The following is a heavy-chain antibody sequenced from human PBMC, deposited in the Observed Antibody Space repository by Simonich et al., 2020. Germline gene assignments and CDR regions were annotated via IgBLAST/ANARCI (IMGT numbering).Heavy chain of an antibody. CDR1: GGSFSGYY. V-gene: IGHV4-34*01. CDR3: ARHLQLGPFDY. Sequence: QVQLQQWGAGLLKPSETLSPTCAVYGGSFSGYYWSWIRQPPGKGLEWIGEINHSGSTNYNPSLKSRVTISVDTSKNQFSLKLSSVTAADTAVYYCARHLQLGPFDYWGQGTLVTVSS. J-gene: IGHJ4*02. CDR2: INHSGST. D-gene: IGHD1-1*01.